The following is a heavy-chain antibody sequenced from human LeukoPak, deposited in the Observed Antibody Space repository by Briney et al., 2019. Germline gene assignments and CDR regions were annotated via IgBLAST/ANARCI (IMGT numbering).Heavy chain of an antibody. CDR1: GDSISDGDYY. CDR3: ARAWTSAGRFDF. V-gene: IGHV4-30-4*01. Sequence: SETLSLTCTVSGDSISDGDYYWSWIRQPPGKGLEWLGYIYYSGGTYYNPSLKSRLTISVDTSRNQLSLKLSSVTAADTAVYYCARAWTSAGRFDFWGQGTLVPVSS. CDR2: IYYSGGT. J-gene: IGHJ4*02. D-gene: IGHD6-13*01.